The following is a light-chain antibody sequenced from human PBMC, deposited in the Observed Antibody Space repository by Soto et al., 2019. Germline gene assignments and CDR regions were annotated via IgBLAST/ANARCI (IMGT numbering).Light chain of an antibody. J-gene: IGKJ1*01. Sequence: DIQMTQSPSTLSASVGDRVTITCRASQSISRWLAWYQQKPGKAPKVLIWDASSLQRGVPTRFSGSGSGAEFTLTIISLQPDDFETYAGEQYNSHSTWTFGQGTKVEIK. V-gene: IGKV1-5*01. CDR3: EQYNSHSTWT. CDR2: DAS. CDR1: QSISRW.